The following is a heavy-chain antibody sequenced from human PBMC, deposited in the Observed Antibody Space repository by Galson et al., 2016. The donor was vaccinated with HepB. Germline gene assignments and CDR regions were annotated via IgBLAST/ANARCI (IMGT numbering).Heavy chain of an antibody. CDR3: AREMGAASATVYAFDI. CDR1: GFIFSSYW. J-gene: IGHJ3*02. V-gene: IGHV3-7*01. Sequence: LRLSCAASGFIFSSYWLSWVRQAPGKGLEWVANMKYDGSEIYYVDSVEGRFTISRDNAKNSLYLQMSSLRAEDTAVYYCAREMGAASATVYAFDIWGQGTMVTVSS. CDR2: MKYDGSEI. D-gene: IGHD1-26*01.